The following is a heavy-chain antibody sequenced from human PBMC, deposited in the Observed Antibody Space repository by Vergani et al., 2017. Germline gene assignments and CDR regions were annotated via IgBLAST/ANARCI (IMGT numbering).Heavy chain of an antibody. Sequence: EVQVVEPGGGLIKPGGPLRPSCVVSGITFKNAWINWVRQAPGKGLEWIGRIRSKNDGGTADYAAPLKGRFTISRDDSKDSAFLLVNNLKTEDTDVYFCYTDYQDYWGQGTLVTVSS. CDR1: GITFKNAW. J-gene: IGHJ4*02. CDR2: IRSKNDGGTA. CDR3: YTDYQDY. V-gene: IGHV3-15*01. D-gene: IGHD4-11*01.